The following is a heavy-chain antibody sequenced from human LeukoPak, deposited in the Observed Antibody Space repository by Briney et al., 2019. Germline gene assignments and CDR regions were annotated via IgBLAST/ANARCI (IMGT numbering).Heavy chain of an antibody. Sequence: ASVKVSCKXSGGTFNSYTISWVRQAPGQGLEWMGRIIPFLGMANYAQKFQGRVTITAVKSTSTAFMELSSLRSADTAVYYCAKSGLGGDYVSFDYWGQGTLVTVSS. D-gene: IGHD4-17*01. J-gene: IGHJ4*02. CDR3: AKSGLGGDYVSFDY. CDR2: IIPFLGMA. CDR1: GGTFNSYT. V-gene: IGHV1-69*02.